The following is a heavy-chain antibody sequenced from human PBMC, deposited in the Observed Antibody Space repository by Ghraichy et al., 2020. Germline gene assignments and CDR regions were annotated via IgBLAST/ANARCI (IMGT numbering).Heavy chain of an antibody. J-gene: IGHJ3*02. CDR1: GGSFSGYY. D-gene: IGHD5-12*01. CDR3: ARPRGYGENAFDI. V-gene: IGHV4-34*01. Sequence: SETLSLTCAVYGGSFSGYYWSWIRQPPGKGLEWIGEINHSGSTNYNPSLKSRVTISVDTSKNQFSLKLSSVTAADTAVYYCARPRGYGENAFDIWGQGTMVTVSS. CDR2: INHSGST.